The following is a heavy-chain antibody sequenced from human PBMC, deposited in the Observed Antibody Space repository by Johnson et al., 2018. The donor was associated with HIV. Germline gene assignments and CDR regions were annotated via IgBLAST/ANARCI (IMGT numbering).Heavy chain of an antibody. D-gene: IGHD1-14*01. CDR1: GFTVSSNY. CDR2: IYSGGTT. CDR3: ARDQGELRRTHAFDI. V-gene: IGHV3-66*01. J-gene: IGHJ3*02. Sequence: VQLVESGGGLVHPGGSLRLSCAASGFTVSSNYMNWVRQAPGKGLEWVSVIYSGGTTYYADSVKGRFTISRDNSKNTLYLQMNSLRHEDTAVYYCARDQGELRRTHAFDIWGQGTMVTVSS.